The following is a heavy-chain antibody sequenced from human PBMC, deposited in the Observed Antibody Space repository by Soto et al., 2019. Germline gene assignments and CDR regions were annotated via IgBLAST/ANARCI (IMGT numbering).Heavy chain of an antibody. CDR1: GGSISEKY. J-gene: IGHJ5*02. Sequence: PSETLSLTCIVSGGSISEKYWNWVRQPPGKGLEWIGLIFANGHTDYNPSLKSRVTMSVDASKNQFSLRLTSMTAADTAVYYCVASLAASGLNWFDPWGRGTLVPVSS. CDR2: IFANGHT. CDR3: VASLAASGLNWFDP. D-gene: IGHD6-13*01. V-gene: IGHV4-4*07.